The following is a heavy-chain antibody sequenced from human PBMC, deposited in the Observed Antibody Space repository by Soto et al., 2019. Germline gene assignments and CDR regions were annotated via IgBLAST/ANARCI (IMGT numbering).Heavy chain of an antibody. CDR3: ARHKDTSSRYLLPDF. J-gene: IGHJ4*02. CDR2: IYYSGNA. V-gene: IGHV4-39*01. CDR1: GGSISSGSYY. D-gene: IGHD6-13*01. Sequence: SETMSLTCTVSGGSISSGSYYWGWVRQPPGKWLEWIGSIYYSGNAYYNPSLKSRVAVSVDTSKNQFSLKVTSVTATDTAVYYCARHKDTSSRYLLPDFWGQGTLVTVSS.